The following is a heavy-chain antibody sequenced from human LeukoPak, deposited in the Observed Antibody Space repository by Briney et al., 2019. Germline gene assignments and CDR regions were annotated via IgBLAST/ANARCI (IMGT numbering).Heavy chain of an antibody. D-gene: IGHD6-13*01. CDR2: ISSSGSTI. CDR1: GFTFNNYA. V-gene: IGHV3-48*04. CDR3: ARRSSSDIIDY. J-gene: IGHJ4*02. Sequence: GGSLRLSCVASGFTFNNYAMTWVRQAPGKGLEWVSYISSSGSTIYYADSVKGRFTISRDNAKNSLYLQMNSLRAEDTAVYYCARRSSSDIIDYWGQGTLVTVSS.